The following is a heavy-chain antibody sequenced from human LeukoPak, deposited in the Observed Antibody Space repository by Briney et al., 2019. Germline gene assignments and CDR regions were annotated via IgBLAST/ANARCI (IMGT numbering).Heavy chain of an antibody. J-gene: IGHJ4*02. V-gene: IGHV3-21*04. D-gene: IGHD5-18*01. CDR1: GFSFSDYN. Sequence: GGSLRLSCAASGFSFSDYNMNWVRQAPGKGLEWVSSISSGSSHIYYADSVKGRFTISRDNAKNSLYLQMNSLRAEDTAVYYCAKADYRGYSYGYFDYWGQGALVTVSS. CDR2: ISSGSSHI. CDR3: AKADYRGYSYGYFDY.